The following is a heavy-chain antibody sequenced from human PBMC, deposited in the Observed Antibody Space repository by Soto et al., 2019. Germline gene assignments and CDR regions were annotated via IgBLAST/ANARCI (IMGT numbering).Heavy chain of an antibody. J-gene: IGHJ6*02. V-gene: IGHV3-30-3*01. CDR1: GFTFSSYA. CDR3: ARGRFLNVLLWFGDPHGRHAPYGMDV. D-gene: IGHD3-10*01. CDR2: ISYDGSNK. Sequence: GGSLRLSCAASGFTFSSYAMHWVRQAPGKGLEWVAVISYDGSNKYYADSVKGRFTISRDNSKNTLYLQMNSLRAEDTAVYYCARGRFLNVLLWFGDPHGRHAPYGMDVWGQGTTVTVSS.